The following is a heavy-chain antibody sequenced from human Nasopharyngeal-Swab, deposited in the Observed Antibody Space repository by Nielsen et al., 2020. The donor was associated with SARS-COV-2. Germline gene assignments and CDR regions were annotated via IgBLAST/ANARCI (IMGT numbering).Heavy chain of an antibody. J-gene: IGHJ6*02. D-gene: IGHD3-22*01. CDR2: ISWNSGSI. Sequence: SLKISCAASGFTFSNYRMHWVRQAPGRGLEWVSGISWNSGSIGYADSVKGRFTISRDNAKNSLYLQMNSLRAEDTALYYCAKAITYYYDSSSNYYYYYYGMDVWGQGTTVTVSS. V-gene: IGHV3-9*01. CDR3: AKAITYYYDSSSNYYYYYYGMDV. CDR1: GFTFSNYR.